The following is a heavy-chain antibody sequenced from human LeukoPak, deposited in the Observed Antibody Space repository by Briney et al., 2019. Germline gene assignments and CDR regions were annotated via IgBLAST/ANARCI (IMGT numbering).Heavy chain of an antibody. D-gene: IGHD1-26*01. CDR2: ISAYNGNT. CDR3: ARDRGMRSGSYYFDY. V-gene: IGHV1-18*01. J-gene: IGHJ4*02. Sequence: ASVKVSCKASGYTFTSYGISWVRQAPGQGLEWMGWISAYNGNTNYAQKLQGRVTMTTDTSTSTAYMELRSLRSDDTAVYYCARDRGMRSGSYYFDYWGQGTLVTVSS. CDR1: GYTFTSYG.